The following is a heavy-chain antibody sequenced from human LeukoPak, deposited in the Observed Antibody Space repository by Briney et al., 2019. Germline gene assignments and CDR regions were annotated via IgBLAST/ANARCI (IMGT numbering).Heavy chain of an antibody. CDR3: TRVGYIDEGIDY. Sequence: GGSLRLSCAASGFTFSSYAMSWVRQAPGKGLEWVSLISGSGGSTYYADSVKGRFTISRDNAKNSLYLQMNSLRAEDTAIYYCTRVGYIDEGIDYWGQGTLVTVSS. D-gene: IGHD5-24*01. J-gene: IGHJ4*02. CDR1: GFTFSSYA. CDR2: ISGSGGST. V-gene: IGHV3-23*01.